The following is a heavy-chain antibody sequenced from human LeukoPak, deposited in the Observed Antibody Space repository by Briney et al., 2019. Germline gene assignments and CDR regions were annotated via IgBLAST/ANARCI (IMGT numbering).Heavy chain of an antibody. CDR3: ARSSDYYGSGSYDY. V-gene: IGHV3-7*01. CDR2: IKQDGSEK. D-gene: IGHD3-10*01. Sequence: GGSLRLSCAASGFTFSSYWMSWVRQAPGKGLEWVANIKQDGSEKYYVDSVKGRFTISRDNAKNSLYLQMNSLRAEDTAVYYCARSSDYYGSGSYDYWGQGTLVTVSS. J-gene: IGHJ4*02. CDR1: GFTFSSYW.